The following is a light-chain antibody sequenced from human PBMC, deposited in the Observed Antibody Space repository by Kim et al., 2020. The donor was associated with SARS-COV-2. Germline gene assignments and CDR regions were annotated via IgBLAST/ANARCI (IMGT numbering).Light chain of an antibody. V-gene: IGKV3-15*01. J-gene: IGKJ1*01. Sequence: EIVMTQSPATLSVSPGERATLSCRASQSVHSNLAWYQQKPGQAPRLLFFGASTRATGIPARFSGSGSGTEFTLTISSLQSEDSAVYYCQQYDNWSPRWTFGQGTKVDIK. CDR1: QSVHSN. CDR3: QQYDNWSPRWT. CDR2: GAS.